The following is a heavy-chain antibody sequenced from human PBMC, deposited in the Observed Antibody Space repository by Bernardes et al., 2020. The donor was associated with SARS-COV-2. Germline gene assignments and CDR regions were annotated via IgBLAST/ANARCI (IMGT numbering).Heavy chain of an antibody. J-gene: IGHJ4*02. Sequence: GGSLRLCCASSGFTFSTYGMHWVRHAPGKGLEWLAVISYDGSNKYYADSVKGRFTISRDNSKNALYLQMNSLRAEDTGVYFCAKDRGWLQLGAITLLDYWGQGTLVTVSS. D-gene: IGHD5-12*01. V-gene: IGHV3-30*18. CDR1: GFTFSTYG. CDR2: ISYDGSNK. CDR3: AKDRGWLQLGAITLLDY.